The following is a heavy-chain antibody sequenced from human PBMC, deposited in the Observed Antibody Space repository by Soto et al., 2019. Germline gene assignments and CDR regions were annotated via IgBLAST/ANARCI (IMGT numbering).Heavy chain of an antibody. D-gene: IGHD3-10*01. J-gene: IGHJ4*02. CDR1: GGSISSYY. CDR2: IYYSGST. V-gene: IGHV4-59*08. CDR3: ARHNYGSGSTYFDY. Sequence: SETLSLSCTVSGGSISSYYWSWIRQPPGKGLEWIGYIYYSGSTNYNPSLKSRVTISVDTSKSQFSLKLNSMTAADTAVYYCARHNYGSGSTYFDYWGQGTLVTVSS.